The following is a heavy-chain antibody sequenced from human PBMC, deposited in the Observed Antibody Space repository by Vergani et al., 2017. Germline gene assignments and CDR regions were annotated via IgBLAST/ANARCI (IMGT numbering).Heavy chain of an antibody. CDR2: VSGSSATP. CDR3: TKGSRGYTGYFFDY. V-gene: IGHV3-23*01. Sequence: EVQLLESGGGLVQPGGSQRLSCAASGFSFPGYAMSWVRQAPGKGLEWVSSVSGSSATPYYANSVKGRFIISRDNSKNTLHLQMNSLRADDTAVYYCTKGSRGYTGYFFDYWGQGTLATVSS. CDR1: GFSFPGYA. J-gene: IGHJ4*02. D-gene: IGHD5-12*01.